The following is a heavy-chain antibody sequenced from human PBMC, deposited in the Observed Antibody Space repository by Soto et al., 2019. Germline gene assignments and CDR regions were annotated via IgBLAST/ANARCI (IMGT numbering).Heavy chain of an antibody. J-gene: IGHJ4*02. CDR2: ISGSGGST. CDR3: AKCWSYLYYFDY. CDR1: GFTFSSYA. D-gene: IGHD6-13*01. V-gene: IGHV3-23*01. Sequence: VGSLRLSCAASGFTFSSYAMSWVRQAPGKGLEWVSAISGSGGSTYYADSVKGRFTISRDNSKNTLYLQMNSLRAEGTAVYYCAKCWSYLYYFDYWGQGTLVTVSS.